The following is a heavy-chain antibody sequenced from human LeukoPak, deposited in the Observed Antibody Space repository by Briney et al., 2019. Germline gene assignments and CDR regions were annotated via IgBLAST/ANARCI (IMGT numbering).Heavy chain of an antibody. CDR3: ARDVWATGIVGPKGGWFDP. J-gene: IGHJ5*02. D-gene: IGHD1-26*01. CDR2: ISHDTANT. CDR1: GFTFSSYA. V-gene: IGHV3-48*01. Sequence: PGGSLRLSCAASGFTFSSYAMNWVRQAPGRGLEWISYISHDTANTFYADSVKGRFTISRDNAKNSLYLQMNSLRAEDTALYFCARDVWATGIVGPKGGWFDPWGQGTLVTVSS.